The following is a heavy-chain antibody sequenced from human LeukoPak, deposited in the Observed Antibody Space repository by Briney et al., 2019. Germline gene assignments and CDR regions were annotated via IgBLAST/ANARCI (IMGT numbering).Heavy chain of an antibody. CDR3: ASSDGRIEC. CDR1: GGSISSYY. CDR2: IHYSGSA. J-gene: IGHJ4*02. V-gene: IGHV4-59*08. D-gene: IGHD5-24*01. Sequence: SETLSLTCTVSGGSISSYYWNWIRQPPGKGLEWIGYIHYSGSANYNPSLKSRVTISIDTSKNQFSLKLSSVTAADTAVYYCASSDGRIECWGQGTLVTVSS.